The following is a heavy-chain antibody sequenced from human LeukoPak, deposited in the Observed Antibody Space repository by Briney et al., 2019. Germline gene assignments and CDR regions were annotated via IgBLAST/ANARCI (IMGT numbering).Heavy chain of an antibody. CDR3: ARDVTGDGYNYYDY. CDR1: GYSVSSGYY. V-gene: IGHV4-38-2*02. J-gene: IGHJ4*02. CDR2: IYHSGST. D-gene: IGHD5-24*01. Sequence: SETLSLTCTVSGYSVSSGYYWGWIRQPPGKGLEWIGSIYHSGSTYYNPSLKSRVTISVDTSKNQFSLKLSSVTAADTAVYYCARDVTGDGYNYYDYWGQGTLVTVSS.